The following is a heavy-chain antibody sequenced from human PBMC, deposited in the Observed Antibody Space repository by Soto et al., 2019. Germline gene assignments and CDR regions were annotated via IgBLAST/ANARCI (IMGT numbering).Heavy chain of an antibody. V-gene: IGHV3-13*01. CDR1: GFTLSSYD. J-gene: IGHJ6*02. CDR3: TRKTPPTGMEV. D-gene: IGHD3-9*01. Sequence: EVQLVESGGGLVQPGGSLRLSCAASGFTLSSYDIHWVRQATGEGLAWVSGIGSGGDTHYADSVKCRFIISREDGKNSLYLKMNNLRVGDTAVYYCTRKTPPTGMEVWGQGDTVTVSS. CDR2: IGSGGDT.